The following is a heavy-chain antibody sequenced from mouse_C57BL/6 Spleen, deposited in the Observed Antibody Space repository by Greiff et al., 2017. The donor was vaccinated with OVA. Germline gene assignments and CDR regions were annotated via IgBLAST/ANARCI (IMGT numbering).Heavy chain of an antibody. V-gene: IGHV3-6*01. CDR3: ARVYGNFFDY. CDR1: GYSITSGYY. Sequence: DVQLQESGPGLVKPSQSLSLTCSVTGYSITSGYYWNWIRQFPGNKLEWMGYISYDGSNNYNPSLKNRISITRDTSKNQFFLKLNSVTTEDTATYYCARVYGNFFDYWGQGTTLTVSS. D-gene: IGHD2-1*01. CDR2: ISYDGSN. J-gene: IGHJ2*01.